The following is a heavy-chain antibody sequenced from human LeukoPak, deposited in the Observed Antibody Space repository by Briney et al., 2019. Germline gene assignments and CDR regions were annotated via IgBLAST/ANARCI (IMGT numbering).Heavy chain of an antibody. CDR1: GYTFTSYD. V-gene: IGHV1-18*01. J-gene: IGHJ4*02. CDR3: AREAARRGVFDY. D-gene: IGHD3-10*01. Sequence: ASVKVSCKASGYTFTSYDINWVRQATGQGLEWMGWISAYNGNTNYAQKLQGRVTMTTDTSTSTAYMELRSLRSDDTAVYYCAREAARRGVFDYWGQGTLVTVSS. CDR2: ISAYNGNT.